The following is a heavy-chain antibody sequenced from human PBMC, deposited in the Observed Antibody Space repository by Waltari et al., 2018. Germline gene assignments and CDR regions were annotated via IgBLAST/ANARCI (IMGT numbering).Heavy chain of an antibody. CDR3: VTGLTTVTAKDYFDH. J-gene: IGHJ4*02. D-gene: IGHD4-17*01. Sequence: EVQLVESGGGSVQPGGSLRLSCAASGVTVSSYWMNWVRQAPGKGLEWVANIKQDGSEKNYVDSVEGRFSISRDNAQNSLYLQMNSLRAEDTAIYYCVTGLTTVTAKDYFDHWGQGALVTVSS. CDR2: IKQDGSEK. V-gene: IGHV3-7*01. CDR1: GVTVSSYW.